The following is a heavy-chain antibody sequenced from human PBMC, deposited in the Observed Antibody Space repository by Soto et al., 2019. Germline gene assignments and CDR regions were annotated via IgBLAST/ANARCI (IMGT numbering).Heavy chain of an antibody. D-gene: IGHD3-16*01. J-gene: IGHJ5*02. CDR2: ISGSGGST. V-gene: IGHV3-23*01. CDR3: AKSASCTNSGLGS. CDR1: GFTFSTND. Sequence: EVQLLESGGGVVQPGGSRRLSCAASGFTFSTNDMRWVRQSPGKGLEWVSLISGSGGSTYYEGSVRGRFTISRDNSNDSLYLLMTSLRAGDTAQYYCAKSASCTNSGLGSWGQGTLVTVSS.